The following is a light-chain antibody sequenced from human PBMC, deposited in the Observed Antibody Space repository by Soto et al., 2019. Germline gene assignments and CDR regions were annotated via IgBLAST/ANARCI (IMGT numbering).Light chain of an antibody. V-gene: IGKV1-5*03. CDR3: QQSNSYPWT. Sequence: DIQMTQSPSTLSASAGDRVTITCRASQSISSWLAWYQQKPGKAPKLLIYQASSLQSGVPSRFSGSGFGTAFTLTISSLQPDHFASYYCQQSNSYPWTFGQGTKVDIK. CDR2: QAS. J-gene: IGKJ1*01. CDR1: QSISSW.